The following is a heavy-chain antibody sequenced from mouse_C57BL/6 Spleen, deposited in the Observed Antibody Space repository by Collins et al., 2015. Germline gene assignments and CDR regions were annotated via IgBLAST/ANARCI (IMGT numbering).Heavy chain of an antibody. V-gene: IGHV9-3*01. J-gene: IGHJ3*01. CDR3: ARSTAQATFAY. D-gene: IGHD3-2*02. CDR1: GYTFTTYG. CDR2: INTYSGVP. Sequence: QIQLVQSGPELKKPGETVKISCKASGYTFTTYGMSWVKQAPGKGLKWMGWINTYSGVPTYADDFKGRFAFSLETSASTAYSQINNLKNEDTATYFCARSTAQATFAYWGQGTLVTVSA.